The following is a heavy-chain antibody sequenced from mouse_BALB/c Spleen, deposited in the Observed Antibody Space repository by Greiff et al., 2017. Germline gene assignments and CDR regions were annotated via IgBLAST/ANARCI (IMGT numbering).Heavy chain of an antibody. J-gene: IGHJ2*01. CDR2: ISSGGSYT. CDR3: TRDRDRGFDY. CDR1: GFTFSSYT. D-gene: IGHD3-1*01. Sequence: EVQGVESGGGLVKPGGSLKLSCAASGFTFSSYTMSWVRQTPEKRLEWVATISSGGSYTYYPDSVKGRFTISRDNAKNTLYLQMSSLKSEDTAMYYCTRDRDRGFDYWGQGTTLTVSS. V-gene: IGHV5-6-4*01.